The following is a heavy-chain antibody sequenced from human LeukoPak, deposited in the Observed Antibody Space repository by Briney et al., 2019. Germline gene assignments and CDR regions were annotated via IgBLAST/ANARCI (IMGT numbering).Heavy chain of an antibody. CDR1: GFTFISYG. CDR3: TTEVDTAMVA. J-gene: IGHJ5*02. Sequence: GGSLRLSCAASGFTFISYGMHWVRQAPGNGLEWVALIWYDGSNKYYADSVKGRFTISRDNSKNTLYLQMNSLRAEDTAVYYCTTEVDTAMVAWGQGTLVTVSS. V-gene: IGHV3-33*01. D-gene: IGHD5-18*01. CDR2: IWYDGSNK.